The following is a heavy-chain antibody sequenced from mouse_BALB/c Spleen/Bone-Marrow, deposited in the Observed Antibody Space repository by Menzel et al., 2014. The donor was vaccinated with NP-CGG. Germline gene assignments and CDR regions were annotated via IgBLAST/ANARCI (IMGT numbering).Heavy chain of an antibody. CDR1: GFTFSSYG. V-gene: IGHV5-6-3*01. D-gene: IGHD2-4*01. CDR2: INSNGGST. CDR3: ARDYDYDY. J-gene: IGHJ2*01. Sequence: VQLQQSGGGLVQPGGSLKLSCAASGFTFSSYGMSWVRQTPGKRLELVATINSNGGSTYYPDSVKGRFTISRDDAKNTLYLQMSSLKSEDTAMYYCARDYDYDYWGQGTTLTVSS.